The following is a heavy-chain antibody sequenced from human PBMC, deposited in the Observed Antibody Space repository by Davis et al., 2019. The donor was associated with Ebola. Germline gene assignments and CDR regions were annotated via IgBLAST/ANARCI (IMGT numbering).Heavy chain of an antibody. Sequence: GGSLRLSCAASGFALSSHAMSWVRQAPEKGLEWVSAISGHGDITHYADSVKGRFTISRDNSKNTLYLQMNSLRAEDTAVYYCARGVPAAIYEFGGFDYWGQGTLVTVSS. J-gene: IGHJ4*02. CDR3: ARGVPAAIYEFGGFDY. D-gene: IGHD2-2*01. CDR2: ISGHGDIT. CDR1: GFALSSHA. V-gene: IGHV3-23*01.